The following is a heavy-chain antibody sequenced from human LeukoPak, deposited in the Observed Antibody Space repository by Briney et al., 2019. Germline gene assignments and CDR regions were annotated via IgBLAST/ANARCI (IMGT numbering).Heavy chain of an antibody. Sequence: SETLSLTCTVSGGSISSSSYYWGWIRQPPGKGLEWIGNIYYSGSTYYNPSLKSRVTISVDTSKTQFSLKLSSVTAADTAVYYCARTGGDYRLDYWGQGTLVTVSS. J-gene: IGHJ4*02. CDR2: IYYSGST. D-gene: IGHD4-17*01. CDR3: ARTGGDYRLDY. V-gene: IGHV4-39*01. CDR1: GGSISSSSYY.